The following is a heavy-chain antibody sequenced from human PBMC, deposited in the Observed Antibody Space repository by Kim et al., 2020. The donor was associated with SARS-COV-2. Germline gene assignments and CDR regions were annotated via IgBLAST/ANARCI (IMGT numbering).Heavy chain of an antibody. Sequence: SETLSLTCTVSGGSISSYYWSWIRQPPGKGLEWIGYIYYSGSTNYNPSLKSRVTISVDTSKNQFSLKLSSVTAADTAVYYCARVGYDFWSGYQNYYYYGMDVWGQGTTVTVSS. CDR1: GGSISSYY. J-gene: IGHJ6*02. V-gene: IGHV4-59*01. D-gene: IGHD3-3*01. CDR3: ARVGYDFWSGYQNYYYYGMDV. CDR2: IYYSGST.